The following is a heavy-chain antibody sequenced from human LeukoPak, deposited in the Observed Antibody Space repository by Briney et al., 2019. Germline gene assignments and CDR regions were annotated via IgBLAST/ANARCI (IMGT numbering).Heavy chain of an antibody. D-gene: IGHD3-10*01. J-gene: IGHJ4*02. CDR2: IRSTANGYAT. V-gene: IGHV3-73*01. CDR3: TGNYYGSGSYADFDY. Sequence: GGSLRLSCAASGFTFSSYGMHWVRQASGKGLEGVGRIRSTANGYATAYAASVKGRFTISRDDSKNTAYLQMDSLKTEDTAVYYCTGNYYGSGSYADFDYWGQGTLVTVSS. CDR1: GFTFSSYG.